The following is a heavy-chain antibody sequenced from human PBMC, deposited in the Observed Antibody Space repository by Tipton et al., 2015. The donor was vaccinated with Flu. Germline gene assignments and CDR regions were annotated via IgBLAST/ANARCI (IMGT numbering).Heavy chain of an antibody. CDR2: ISSDGNNI. J-gene: IGHJ4*02. CDR3: ARGAPYSSSWYYFDY. CDR1: GFDFSNYD. V-gene: IGHV3-48*03. D-gene: IGHD6-13*01. Sequence: SLRLSCVASGFDFSNYDMNWVRQAPGKGLECVSYISSDGNNIFYADSVKGRFTVSRDNAKNSLYLQMNSLRAEDTAVYYCARGAPYSSSWYYFDYWGQGTLVTVSS.